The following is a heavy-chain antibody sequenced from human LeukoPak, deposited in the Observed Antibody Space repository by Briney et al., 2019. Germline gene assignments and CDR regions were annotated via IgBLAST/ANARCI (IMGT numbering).Heavy chain of an antibody. CDR1: GFTFSSYG. J-gene: IGHJ5*02. V-gene: IGHV3-30*02. Sequence: PGGSLRLSCAASGFTFSSYGMHWARQAPGKGLEWVAFIRYDGSNKYYADSVKGRFTISRDNSKNTLYLQMNSLRAEDTAVYYCAKEKDYCGSGSYFNWFDPWGQGTLVTVSS. D-gene: IGHD3-10*01. CDR3: AKEKDYCGSGSYFNWFDP. CDR2: IRYDGSNK.